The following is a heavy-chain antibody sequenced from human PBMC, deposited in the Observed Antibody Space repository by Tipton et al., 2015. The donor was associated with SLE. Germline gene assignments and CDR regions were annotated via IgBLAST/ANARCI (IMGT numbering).Heavy chain of an antibody. CDR1: NGSISKYY. V-gene: IGHV4-59*01. CDR2: VYYSGST. D-gene: IGHD1-1*01. Sequence: TLSLTCTVSNGSISKYYWSWIRQTPGQGREWIGFVYYSGSTQYNPSLKGRVTISVDTFKNQFSLRLTSVTAADTAVYYCSRSVWGWNGNAFDVWGQGTWVTGSS. CDR3: SRSVWGWNGNAFDV. J-gene: IGHJ3*01.